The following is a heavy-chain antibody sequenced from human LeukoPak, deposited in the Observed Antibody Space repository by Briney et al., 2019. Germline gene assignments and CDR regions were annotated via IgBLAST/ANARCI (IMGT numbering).Heavy chain of an antibody. Sequence: GGSLRLSCAASGFTLSKYDMHWVRQGTGKGLEWVSAIETAGEIHYAGSVKGRFTISRENAKNSLYLQMNSLRAGDTAVYYCVRDYSGENVFDIWGQGTTVTVSS. J-gene: IGHJ3*02. CDR2: IETAGEI. CDR1: GFTLSKYD. D-gene: IGHD3-16*01. V-gene: IGHV3-13*04. CDR3: VRDYSGENVFDI.